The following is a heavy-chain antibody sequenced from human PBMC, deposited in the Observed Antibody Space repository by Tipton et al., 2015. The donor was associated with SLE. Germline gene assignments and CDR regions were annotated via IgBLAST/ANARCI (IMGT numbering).Heavy chain of an antibody. CDR3: AREGDSSGHREFDY. J-gene: IGHJ4*02. CDR2: IYYSGST. D-gene: IGHD6-19*01. Sequence: TLSLTCTVSGGSISSGGYYWSWIRQHPGKGLEWIGYIYYSGSTYYNPSLKSRVTISVDTSKNEFSLNLSSVTAADTAVYYCAREGDSSGHREFDYWGQGTLVTVSS. V-gene: IGHV4-31*03. CDR1: GGSISSGGYY.